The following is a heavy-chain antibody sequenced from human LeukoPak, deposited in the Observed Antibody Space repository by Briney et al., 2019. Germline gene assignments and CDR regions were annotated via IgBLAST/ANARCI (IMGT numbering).Heavy chain of an antibody. D-gene: IGHD3-3*01. CDR3: ARSSDFGSLFDY. Sequence: GESLKISCKGSGYSFTSYWIGWVRQMPGKGLEWVGIIYPHDSDTRYSPSFQGQVTISVDKSIITAYLQWNSLKASDTAIYYCARSSDFGSLFDYWGQGTLVTVSS. V-gene: IGHV5-51*01. CDR2: IYPHDSDT. J-gene: IGHJ4*02. CDR1: GYSFTSYW.